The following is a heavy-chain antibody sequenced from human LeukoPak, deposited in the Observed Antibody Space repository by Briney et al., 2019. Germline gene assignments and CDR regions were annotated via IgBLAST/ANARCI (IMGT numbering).Heavy chain of an antibody. Sequence: WASVKVSCKASGYTFTGYYMHWVRQAPGQGLEWMGWINPNSGGTNYAQKFQGRVTMTRDTSISTAYMELSRLRSDDTAVYYCARVYSSGLYYFDYWGQGTLVTVSS. V-gene: IGHV1-2*02. CDR1: GYTFTGYY. CDR3: ARVYSSGLYYFDY. D-gene: IGHD6-19*01. J-gene: IGHJ4*02. CDR2: INPNSGGT.